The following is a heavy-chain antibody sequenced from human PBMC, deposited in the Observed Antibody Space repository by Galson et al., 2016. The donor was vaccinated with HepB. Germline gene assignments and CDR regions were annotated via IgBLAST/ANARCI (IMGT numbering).Heavy chain of an antibody. D-gene: IGHD3-10*01. CDR1: GDSVYNNGAA. Sequence: CAISGDSVYNNGAAWVWIRQSPSRGLEWLGRTFYRSTWENHYAGSVKHRITISPDASRNQFSLHLNSVTPEDAALYYCARAVMLGRGVDVWGQGTTVTVSS. J-gene: IGHJ6*02. V-gene: IGHV6-1*01. CDR3: ARAVMLGRGVDV. CDR2: TFYRSTWEN.